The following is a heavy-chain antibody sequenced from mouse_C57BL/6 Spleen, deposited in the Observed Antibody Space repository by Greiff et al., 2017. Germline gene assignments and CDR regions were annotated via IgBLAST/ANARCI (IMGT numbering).Heavy chain of an antibody. D-gene: IGHD2-1*01. V-gene: IGHV14-2*01. Sequence: EVQRVESGAELVKPGASVKLSCTASGFNFKDYYMHWVKQRTEQGLEWIGRIDPEDGDTKYAPKFQGKATITADTSSNTAYLQLSSLTSEDTAVYYGARSICYGKYVAMDYWGQGTSVTVSS. CDR3: ARSICYGKYVAMDY. CDR2: IDPEDGDT. J-gene: IGHJ4*01. CDR1: GFNFKDYY.